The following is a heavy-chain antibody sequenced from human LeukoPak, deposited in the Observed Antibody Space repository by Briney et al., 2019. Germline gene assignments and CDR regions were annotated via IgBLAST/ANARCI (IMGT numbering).Heavy chain of an antibody. Sequence: ASVKVSCKASGYTFTSYYMHWVRQAPGQGLEWMGWINPNSGGTNYAQKFQGRVTMTRDTSISTAYMELSRLRSDDTAVYYCAGDPGYCSSTSCPGFDPWGQGTLVTVSS. D-gene: IGHD2-2*03. V-gene: IGHV1-2*02. J-gene: IGHJ5*02. CDR1: GYTFTSYY. CDR3: AGDPGYCSSTSCPGFDP. CDR2: INPNSGGT.